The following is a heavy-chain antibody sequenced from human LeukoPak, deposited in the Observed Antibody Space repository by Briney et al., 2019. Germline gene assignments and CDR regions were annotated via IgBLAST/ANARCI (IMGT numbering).Heavy chain of an antibody. CDR1: GYTFTDYY. D-gene: IGHD3-10*01. J-gene: IGHJ6*02. CDR3: GRVQSGSLLRYGMDV. Sequence: PGASVKVSCRASGYTFTDYYMHWVRQATGQGLEWMGWMNPNTGNTGFTQKFQGRVTMTRNTSINTAYMELSSLRSEDTAVYYCGRVQSGSLLRYGMDVWGQGTTVTVSS. CDR2: MNPNTGNT. V-gene: IGHV1-8*02.